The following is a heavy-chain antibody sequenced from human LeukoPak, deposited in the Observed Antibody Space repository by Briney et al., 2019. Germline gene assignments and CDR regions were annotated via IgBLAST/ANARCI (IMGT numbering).Heavy chain of an antibody. CDR1: GFTFSSYA. V-gene: IGHV3-23*01. Sequence: PGGSLRLSCAASGFTFSSYAISWVRQAPGKGLEWVSAMNSGGETYYADSVRGRFIISRDKSRNTLYLQMNSLRVDDTAVYYCARGGSMVRGVLWGQGTLVTVSS. CDR3: ARGGSMVRGVL. CDR2: MNSGGET. J-gene: IGHJ4*02. D-gene: IGHD3-10*01.